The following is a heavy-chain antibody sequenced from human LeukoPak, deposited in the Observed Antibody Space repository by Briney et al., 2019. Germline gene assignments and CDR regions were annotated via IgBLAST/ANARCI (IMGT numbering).Heavy chain of an antibody. J-gene: IGHJ4*02. CDR3: ARVHGELRFDY. D-gene: IGHD1-26*01. V-gene: IGHV4-59*01. CDR1: DGSISSYY. CDR2: IYYSGST. Sequence: SETLSLTCTVSDGSISSYYWSWIRQPPGKGLEWIGYIYYSGSTNYNPSLKSRVTISVDTSKNQFSLKLSSVTAADTAVYYCARVHGELRFDYWGQGTLVTVSS.